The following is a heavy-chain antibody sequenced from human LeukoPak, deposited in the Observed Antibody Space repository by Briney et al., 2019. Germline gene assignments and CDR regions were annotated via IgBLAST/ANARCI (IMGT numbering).Heavy chain of an antibody. CDR2: IYYSGSA. CDR1: GGSISSNDYY. CDR3: ARAYGARPYYYFDY. D-gene: IGHD4-17*01. J-gene: IGHJ4*02. Sequence: SETLSLTCSVSGGSISSNDYYWGWIRQPPGKGLEWIGAIYYSGSAYYNPSLKSRVTISVDTSKNQFSLKVTSVTAADTAVYYCARAYGARPYYYFDYWGEGSLVTVSS. V-gene: IGHV4-39*01.